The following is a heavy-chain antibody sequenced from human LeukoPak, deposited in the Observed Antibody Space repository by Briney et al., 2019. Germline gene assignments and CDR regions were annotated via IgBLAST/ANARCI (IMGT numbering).Heavy chain of an antibody. CDR2: IKQDGSEK. V-gene: IGHV3-7*01. D-gene: IGHD5-12*01. CDR3: ARDSPGYSGYDF. CDR1: GFTFSRYW. Sequence: EPGGSLRLSCAASGFTFSRYWMSWVRQAPGKGPEWVANIKQDGSEKYYVDSVKGRFTISKDNAKNSLYLQMNSLRAEDTAVYYCARDSPGYSGYDFWGQGTLVTVSS. J-gene: IGHJ4*02.